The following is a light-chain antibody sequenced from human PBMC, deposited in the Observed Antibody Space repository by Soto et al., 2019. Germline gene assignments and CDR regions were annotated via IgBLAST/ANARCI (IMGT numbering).Light chain of an antibody. CDR3: CSYAGSYTYV. CDR2: DVS. J-gene: IGLJ1*01. Sequence: QSALTQPRSVSGSPGQSVTISCPGTSSDVGGSNNVSWYQQHPGKAPKLMIYDVSRRPSGVPDRFSGSKSGNTGSLTISGLQAEDEADYYCCSYAGSYTYVFGTGTKVNVL. CDR1: SSDVGGSNN. V-gene: IGLV2-11*01.